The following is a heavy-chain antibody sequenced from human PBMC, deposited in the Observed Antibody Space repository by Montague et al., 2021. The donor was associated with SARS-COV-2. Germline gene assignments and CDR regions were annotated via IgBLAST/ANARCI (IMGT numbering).Heavy chain of an antibody. Sequence: YAISGDSVSSNIATWNWIRQSPSRGLEWPGRTYYRSKWYNDYAESVKSRITIDPDTSKHQFSLHLNSVTPEDTAVYYCARIPVGSKYYFDFWGQGTLVTVSS. CDR2: TYYRSKWYN. CDR3: ARIPVGSKYYFDF. CDR1: GDSVSSNIAT. V-gene: IGHV6-1*01. D-gene: IGHD2-2*01. J-gene: IGHJ4*02.